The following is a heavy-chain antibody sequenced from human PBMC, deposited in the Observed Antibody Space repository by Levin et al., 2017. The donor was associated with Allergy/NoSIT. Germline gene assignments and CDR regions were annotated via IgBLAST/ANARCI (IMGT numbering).Heavy chain of an antibody. V-gene: IGHV2-70*01. CDR1: GFSLSTSGMC. J-gene: IGHJ6*02. CDR2: IDWDDDK. Sequence: SGPTLVKPTQTLTLTCTFSGFSLSTSGMCVSWIRPPPGKALEWLALIDWDDDKYYSTSLKTRLTISKDTSKNQVVLTMTNMDPVDTATYYCARMYSSSPWYYYGMDVWGQGTTVTVSS. D-gene: IGHD6-13*01. CDR3: ARMYSSSPWYYYGMDV.